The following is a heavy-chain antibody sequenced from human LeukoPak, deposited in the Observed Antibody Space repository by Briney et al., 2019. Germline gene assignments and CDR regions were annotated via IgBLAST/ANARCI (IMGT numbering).Heavy chain of an antibody. J-gene: IGHJ4*02. Sequence: PSETLSLTCLVSGASVNNYYWSWIRQPPGKGPEWIADVYKRGSTNYNPSLKSRVSISVDTSKNQFSLRSNSVTAADTAVYYCARGGGGGFSPDDFWGQGTLVTVSS. CDR3: ARGGGGGFSPDDF. CDR2: VYKRGST. V-gene: IGHV4-59*02. D-gene: IGHD3/OR15-3a*01. CDR1: GASVNNYY.